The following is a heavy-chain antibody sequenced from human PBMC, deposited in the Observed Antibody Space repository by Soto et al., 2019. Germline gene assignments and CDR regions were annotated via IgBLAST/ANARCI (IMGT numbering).Heavy chain of an antibody. CDR3: ARDRGPMVRGVFDY. Sequence: QVQLQESGPGLLKPSETLSLTCTVSGVSISSYYWSWIRQPPGKGLEWIGYIYYSGSTNYNPSLKSRVTISVDTSKNQFSLKLSSVTAADTAVYYCARDRGPMVRGVFDYWGQGTLVTVSS. J-gene: IGHJ4*02. V-gene: IGHV4-59*01. CDR2: IYYSGST. CDR1: GVSISSYY. D-gene: IGHD3-10*01.